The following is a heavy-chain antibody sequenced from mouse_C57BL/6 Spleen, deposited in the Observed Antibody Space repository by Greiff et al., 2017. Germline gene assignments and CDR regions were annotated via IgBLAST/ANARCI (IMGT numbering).Heavy chain of an antibody. D-gene: IGHD4-1*01. Sequence: EVKLVESEGGLVQPGSSMKLSCTASGFTFSDYYMAWVRQVPEKGLEWVANINYDGSSTYYLDSLKSRFIISRDNAKNILYLQMSSLKSEDTATXYCARVGDLTGNHYYAMDYWGQGTSVTVSS. CDR3: ARVGDLTGNHYYAMDY. CDR1: GFTFSDYY. J-gene: IGHJ4*01. CDR2: INYDGSST. V-gene: IGHV5-16*01.